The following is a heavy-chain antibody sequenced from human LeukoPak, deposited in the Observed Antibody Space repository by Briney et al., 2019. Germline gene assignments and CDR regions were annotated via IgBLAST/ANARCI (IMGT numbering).Heavy chain of an antibody. D-gene: IGHD1-26*01. CDR2: IYHSGST. J-gene: IGHJ4*02. Sequence: PSETLSLTCAVSGGSISSGNWWSWVRQPPGKGLEWIGEIYHSGSTNYNPSVKSRLTISVDTSKNQFSLKLSSVTAADTAVYYCARQELVGATIGDYWGQGTLVTVSS. CDR1: GGSISSGNW. V-gene: IGHV4-4*02. CDR3: ARQELVGATIGDY.